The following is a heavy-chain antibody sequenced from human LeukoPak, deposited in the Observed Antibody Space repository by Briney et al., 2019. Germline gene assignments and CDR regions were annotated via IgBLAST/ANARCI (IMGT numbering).Heavy chain of an antibody. CDR2: INPNSGGT. D-gene: IGHD3-9*01. CDR3: ARAFYDILTGYATPIGY. Sequence: KISCKGSGYGFTSYWIGWVRQAPGQGLEWMGWINPNSGGTNYAQKFQGRVTMTRDTSISTAYMELSRLRSDDTAVYYCARAFYDILTGYATPIGYWGQGTLVTVSS. J-gene: IGHJ4*02. CDR1: GYGFTSYW. V-gene: IGHV1-2*02.